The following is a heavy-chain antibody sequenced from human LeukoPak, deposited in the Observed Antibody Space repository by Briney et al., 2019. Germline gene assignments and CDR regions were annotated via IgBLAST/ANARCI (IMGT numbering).Heavy chain of an antibody. Sequence: SQTLSLTCTVSGGSISSGSYYWSWIRQPAGKGLEWIGRIYTSGSTNYNPSLKSRVTISVDTSKNQFSLELSSVTAADTAVYYCARDGRGVVVIWGQGTLVTVSS. D-gene: IGHD3-22*01. J-gene: IGHJ4*02. CDR1: GGSISSGSYY. V-gene: IGHV4-61*02. CDR3: ARDGRGVVVI. CDR2: IYTSGST.